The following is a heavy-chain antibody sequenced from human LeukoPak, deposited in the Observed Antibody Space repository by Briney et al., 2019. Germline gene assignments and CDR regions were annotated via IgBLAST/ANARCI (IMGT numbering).Heavy chain of an antibody. CDR3: ARDRSYYGDAFDV. V-gene: IGHV3-7*01. J-gene: IGHJ3*01. CDR1: GFTFSSYA. D-gene: IGHD1-26*01. Sequence: PGGSLRLSCAASGFTFSSYAMTWVRQAPGKGLEWVGTIKGDGSEKFHVDSVKGRITISRDNANNSLSLQMNSLRVEDTAVYYCARDRSYYGDAFDVWGQGTKVTVSS. CDR2: IKGDGSEK.